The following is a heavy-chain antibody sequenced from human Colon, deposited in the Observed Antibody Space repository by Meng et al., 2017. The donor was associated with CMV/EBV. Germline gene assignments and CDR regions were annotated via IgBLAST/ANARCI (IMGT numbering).Heavy chain of an antibody. Sequence: GESLKISCVASGFSVRSNYMSWVRQAPGKGLEWVSIIYSGSNTYYADSVRGRFTISRDNSKNTLYLQMNSLRAEDTAVYYCTRRQNYDILTGYGANYYYGMDVWGQGTTVTVSS. V-gene: IGHV3-66*04. CDR2: IYSGSNT. D-gene: IGHD3-9*01. CDR1: GFSVRSNY. J-gene: IGHJ6*02. CDR3: TRRQNYDILTGYGANYYYGMDV.